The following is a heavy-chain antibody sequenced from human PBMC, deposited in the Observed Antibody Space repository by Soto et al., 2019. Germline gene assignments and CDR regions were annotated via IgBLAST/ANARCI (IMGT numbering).Heavy chain of an antibody. CDR3: AKPSAGAYYYYGMDV. CDR2: ISGSGGST. D-gene: IGHD1-26*01. Sequence: GGSLRLSCAASGFTFSSFAMSWVSQAPGKGLEWVSAISGSGGSTYYADSVKGRFTISRDNSKNTLYLQMNSLRAEDTAVYYCAKPSAGAYYYYGMDVWGQGTTVTVSS. J-gene: IGHJ6*02. CDR1: GFTFSSFA. V-gene: IGHV3-23*01.